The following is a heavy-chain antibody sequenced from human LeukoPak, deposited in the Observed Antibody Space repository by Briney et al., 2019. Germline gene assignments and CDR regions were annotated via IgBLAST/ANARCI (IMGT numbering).Heavy chain of an antibody. J-gene: IGHJ4*02. CDR1: GGSISSSSYY. D-gene: IGHD3-10*01. V-gene: IGHV4-39*07. Sequence: PSETLSLTCTLSGGSISSSSYYWGGIRQPRGKGLEWIGEINHSGSTNYNPSLKSRVTMSVDTSKNQFSLKLSSVTAADTAVYYCARADGSPSFDYWGQGTLVTVSS. CDR2: INHSGST. CDR3: ARADGSPSFDY.